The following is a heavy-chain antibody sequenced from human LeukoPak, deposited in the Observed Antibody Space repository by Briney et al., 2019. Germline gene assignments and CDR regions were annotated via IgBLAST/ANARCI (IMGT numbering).Heavy chain of an antibody. J-gene: IGHJ4*02. CDR3: AKDLGGDTIFGVVINFFDY. Sequence: PGGSLRLSCAASGFTFSSYAMSWVRQAPGKGLEWVSAISGSGGSTYYADSVKGRFTISRDNSKNTLYLQMNSLRAEDTAVYYCAKDLGGDTIFGVVINFFDYWGQGTLVTVSS. CDR2: ISGSGGST. CDR1: GFTFSSYA. V-gene: IGHV3-23*01. D-gene: IGHD3-3*01.